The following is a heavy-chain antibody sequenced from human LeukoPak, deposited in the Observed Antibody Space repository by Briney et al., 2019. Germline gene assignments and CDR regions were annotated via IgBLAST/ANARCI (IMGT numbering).Heavy chain of an antibody. D-gene: IGHD3-3*01. CDR1: GFTFGSYW. V-gene: IGHV3-74*01. CDR3: AKDLYYDFWSGYYTPDYYMDV. J-gene: IGHJ6*03. CDR2: INSDGSST. Sequence: GGSLRLSCAASGFTFGSYWMHWVRQAPGKGLVWVSRINSDGSSTSYADSVKGRFTISRDNSKNTLYLQMNSLRAEDTAVYYCAKDLYYDFWSGYYTPDYYMDVWGKGTTVTVSS.